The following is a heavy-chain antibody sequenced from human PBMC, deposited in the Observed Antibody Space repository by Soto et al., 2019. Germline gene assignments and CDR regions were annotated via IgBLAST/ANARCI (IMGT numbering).Heavy chain of an antibody. CDR3: ATSGEYCSGGSCYYYGMDV. D-gene: IGHD2-15*01. CDR2: INAGNGNT. Sequence: ASVKVSCKASGYTFTSYAMHWVRQAPGQRLEWMGWINAGNGNTKYSQKFQGRVTITRDTSASTAYMELSSLRSEDTAVYYCATSGEYCSGGSCYYYGMDVWGKGTTVTVSS. V-gene: IGHV1-3*01. J-gene: IGHJ6*04. CDR1: GYTFTSYA.